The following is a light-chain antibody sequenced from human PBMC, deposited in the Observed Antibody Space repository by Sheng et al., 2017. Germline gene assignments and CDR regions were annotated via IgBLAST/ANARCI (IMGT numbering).Light chain of an antibody. CDR1: TSDIGDYNF. CDR3: SSYARSYIWV. Sequence: QSALTQPASVSGSPGQSITVSCTGTTSDIGDYNFVSWFRQESGKAPKLMIYGVSKRPSGVSNRFSGSKSGNTASLTISGLLAEDEADYYCSSYARSYIWVFGGRDQGDRP. CDR2: GVS. J-gene: IGLJ3*02. V-gene: IGLV2-14*01.